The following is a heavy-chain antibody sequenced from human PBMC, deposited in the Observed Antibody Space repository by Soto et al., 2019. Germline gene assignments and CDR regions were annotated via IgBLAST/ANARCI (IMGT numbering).Heavy chain of an antibody. Sequence: VASGSGCGFDGRWILKTPGKGLEWIGEISQSGNTNYSPSLKSRVSISIDTSKKQFSLNLASVSAADTAVDDCAMVNSSGSVYYVDYRGQPTLVTV. CDR1: SGSGCGFD. V-gene: IGHV4-34*01. CDR2: ISQSGNT. CDR3: AMVNSSGSVYYVDY. D-gene: IGHD6-19*01. J-gene: IGHJ4*02.